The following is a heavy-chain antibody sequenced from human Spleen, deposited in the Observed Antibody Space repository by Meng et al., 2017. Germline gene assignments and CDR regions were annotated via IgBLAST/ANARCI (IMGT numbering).Heavy chain of an antibody. CDR3: ARGPTTMAHDFDY. Sequence: VQLQQWGAGLLKSSETLSLTCTVSGWCCSDHHWRWNRQPPVKGLEWIGETNHSATTNYHPSLESRATISVDTSQNNLSLKLSSVTAAYSAVYYCARGPTTMAHDFDYWGQGTLVTVSS. V-gene: IGHV4-34*01. CDR1: GWCCSDHH. D-gene: IGHD4-11*01. J-gene: IGHJ4*02. CDR2: TNHSATT.